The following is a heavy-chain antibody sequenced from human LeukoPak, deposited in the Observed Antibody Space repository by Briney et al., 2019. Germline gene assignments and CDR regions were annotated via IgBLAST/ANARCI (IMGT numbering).Heavy chain of an antibody. Sequence: KPSETLSLTCTVSGGSISSYYWSWIRQPPGKGLEWIGYIYYSGSTNYNPSLKSRVTISVDTSENQFSLKLSSVTAADTAVYYCAREGSSSWSSFDYWGQGTLVTVSS. V-gene: IGHV4-59*01. D-gene: IGHD6-13*01. CDR1: GGSISSYY. CDR3: AREGSSSWSSFDY. CDR2: IYYSGST. J-gene: IGHJ4*02.